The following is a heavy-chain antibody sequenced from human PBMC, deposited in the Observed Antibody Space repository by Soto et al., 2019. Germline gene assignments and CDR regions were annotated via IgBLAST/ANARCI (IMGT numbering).Heavy chain of an antibody. CDR1: GLTFSSYA. CDR2: ISGSGGST. V-gene: IGHV3-23*01. Sequence: GGSLRLSCAASGLTFSSYAMSWVRQAPGKGLEWVSAISGSGGSTYYADSVKGRFTISRDNSKNTLYLQMNSLRAEDTAVYYCAKDRVDCSSTSCYPYFDYWGQGTLVTVSS. CDR3: AKDRVDCSSTSCYPYFDY. D-gene: IGHD2-2*01. J-gene: IGHJ4*02.